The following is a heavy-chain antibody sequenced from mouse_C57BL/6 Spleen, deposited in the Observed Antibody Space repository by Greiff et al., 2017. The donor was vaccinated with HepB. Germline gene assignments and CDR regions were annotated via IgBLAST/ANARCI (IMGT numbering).Heavy chain of an antibody. CDR2: IDPSDSYT. D-gene: IGHD2-14*01. CDR3: ARRDYRGFAY. V-gene: IGHV1-50*01. CDR1: GYTFTSYW. Sequence: QVHVKQPGAELVKPGASVKLSCKASGYTFTSYWMQWVKQRPGQGLEWIGEIDPSDSYTNYNQKFKGKATLTVDTSSSTAYMQLSSLTSEDSAVYYCARRDYRGFAYWGQGTLVTVSA. J-gene: IGHJ3*01.